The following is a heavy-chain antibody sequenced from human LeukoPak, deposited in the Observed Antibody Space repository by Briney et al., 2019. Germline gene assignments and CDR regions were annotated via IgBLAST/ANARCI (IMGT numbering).Heavy chain of an antibody. CDR3: ARGGGSYDY. CDR1: GFTFSSYS. J-gene: IGHJ4*02. Sequence: GGSLRLSCAASGFTFSSYSINWVRQAPGKGLEWVSSISGDSNYIYYADSVRGRFTITRDNAKTALYLQMNSLRADDTAVYYCARGGGSYDYWGQGTLVTVFS. D-gene: IGHD1-26*01. CDR2: ISGDSNYI. V-gene: IGHV3-21*01.